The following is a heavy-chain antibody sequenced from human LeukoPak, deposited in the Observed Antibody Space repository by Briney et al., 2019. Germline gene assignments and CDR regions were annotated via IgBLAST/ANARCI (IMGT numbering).Heavy chain of an antibody. J-gene: IGHJ4*02. V-gene: IGHV4-34*01. CDR1: GGSFSGYY. CDR3: ARGGHDYGGNRFDY. Sequence: SETLSLTCAVYGGSFSGYYWSWIRQPPGKGLEWIGEINHSGSTNYNPSLKSRVTISVDTSKNQFSLKLSSVTAADTAVYYCARGGHDYGGNRFDYWGQGTLVTVSS. CDR2: INHSGST. D-gene: IGHD4-23*01.